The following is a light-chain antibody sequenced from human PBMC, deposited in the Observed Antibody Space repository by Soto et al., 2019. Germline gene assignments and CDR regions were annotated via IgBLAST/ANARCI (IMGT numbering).Light chain of an antibody. Sequence: EIVLTQSPATLSLSPGERATLSCRASQSVSSYLAWYQQKPGQAPRLLIYDASNRATGIPARCSGSGSRTDFTLTISLLEPEHFAVYYCQQRSKPRLTFGGGTKVEIK. CDR1: QSVSSY. V-gene: IGKV3-11*01. CDR3: QQRSKPRLT. J-gene: IGKJ4*01. CDR2: DAS.